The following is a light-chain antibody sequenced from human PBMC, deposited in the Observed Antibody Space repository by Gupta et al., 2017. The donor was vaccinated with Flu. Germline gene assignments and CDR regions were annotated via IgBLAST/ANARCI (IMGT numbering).Light chain of an antibody. V-gene: IGKV1-33*01. CDR3: QQYASLPLT. Sequence: EMQMTQPPPSLSPSVGGTVTFTCHASQDITKYLNWYQQRPGKAPKLLIYDASNLETGVPSRFSGSGSGTDFTFTISSLQPEDIAVYYCQQYASLPLTFGGGTKVEIK. CDR2: DAS. J-gene: IGKJ4*01. CDR1: QDITKY.